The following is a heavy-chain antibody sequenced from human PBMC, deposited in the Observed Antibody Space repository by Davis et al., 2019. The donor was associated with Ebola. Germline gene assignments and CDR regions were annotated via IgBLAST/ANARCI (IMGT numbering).Heavy chain of an antibody. J-gene: IGHJ4*02. CDR1: GFTFSSYG. Sequence: PGGSLRLSCAASGFTFSSYGMHWVRQAPGKGLEWVAVIWYDGSNKYYADSVKGRFTISRDNSKNTLYLQMNSLRAEDTAVYYCARPYCSSTSCHFDYWGQGTLVTVSS. CDR2: IWYDGSNK. D-gene: IGHD2-2*01. CDR3: ARPYCSSTSCHFDY. V-gene: IGHV3-33*01.